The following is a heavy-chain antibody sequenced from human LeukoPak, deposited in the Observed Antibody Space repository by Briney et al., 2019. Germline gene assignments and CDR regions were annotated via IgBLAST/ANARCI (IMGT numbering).Heavy chain of an antibody. CDR1: GDSISRSTYY. CDR2: VYYGRSP. CDR3: ARSSGTGTFSY. J-gene: IGHJ4*02. D-gene: IGHD6-25*01. Sequence: SETLSLTCTVSGDSISRSTYYWAWIRQPPGKGLEWIGSVYYGRSPYFNPSLESRATISVDTSKNHFSLKMSSVTAANTAVYYCARSSGTGTFSYWGQGTLVTVSS. V-gene: IGHV4-39*02.